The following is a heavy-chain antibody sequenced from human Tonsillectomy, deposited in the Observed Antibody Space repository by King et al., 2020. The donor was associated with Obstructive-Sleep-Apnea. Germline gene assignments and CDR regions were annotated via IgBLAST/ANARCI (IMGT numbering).Heavy chain of an antibody. V-gene: IGHV3-49*03. CDR3: TRDPDY. Sequence: QLVQSGGGLVQPGRSLRLSCRASGFAFGDYAMSWFRQAPGKGLEWVGFIRSKAYGGTTEFAASVIGRFTLSRDDSKSIVYLQMNSLKNEDTAVYYCTRDPDYWGQGTLVTVSS. CDR1: GFAFGDYA. J-gene: IGHJ4*02. CDR2: IRSKAYGGTT.